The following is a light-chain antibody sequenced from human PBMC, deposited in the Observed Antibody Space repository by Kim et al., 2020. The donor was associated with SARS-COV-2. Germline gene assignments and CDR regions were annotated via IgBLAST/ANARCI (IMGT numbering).Light chain of an antibody. J-gene: IGLJ3*02. V-gene: IGLV3-19*01. CDR2: GRN. CDR1: SLRNYY. Sequence: SSELTQDPAVSVALGQTVRITCQGDSLRNYYASWYQQKPRQAPVVVIYGRNDRPSGIPDRFSGSNSGNTASLTITGAQAGDEANYYCNSRDSSGNHLVFGGGTQLTVL. CDR3: NSRDSSGNHLV.